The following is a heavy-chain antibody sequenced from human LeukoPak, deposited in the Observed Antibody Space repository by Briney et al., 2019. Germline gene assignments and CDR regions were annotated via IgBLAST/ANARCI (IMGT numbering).Heavy chain of an antibody. CDR1: GFAVSSNY. V-gene: IGHV3-53*01. CDR2: IYSGGST. D-gene: IGHD5-18*01. CDR3: AREGYSYDRRYFGY. Sequence: GGSLRLSCAASGFAVSSNYMSWVRQAPGKGLEWVSVIYSGGSTYYADSVKGRFTISRDNSKNTLYLQMNSLRAEDPAVYYCAREGYSYDRRYFGYWGQGTLVTVSS. J-gene: IGHJ4*02.